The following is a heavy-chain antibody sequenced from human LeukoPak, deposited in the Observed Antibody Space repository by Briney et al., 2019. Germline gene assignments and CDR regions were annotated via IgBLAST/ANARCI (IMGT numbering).Heavy chain of an antibody. V-gene: IGHV1-2*02. D-gene: IGHD2-8*01. Sequence: ASVKVSCKASGYTFTGYYMHWVRQAPGQGLEWMGWINPNSGCKNYAQKFQGRVTITRDTSISTAYMELSRLRSDDTAVYYCAREKEDIVLMVYGGIDYWGQGTLVTVSS. CDR3: AREKEDIVLMVYGGIDY. CDR2: INPNSGCK. J-gene: IGHJ4*02. CDR1: GYTFTGYY.